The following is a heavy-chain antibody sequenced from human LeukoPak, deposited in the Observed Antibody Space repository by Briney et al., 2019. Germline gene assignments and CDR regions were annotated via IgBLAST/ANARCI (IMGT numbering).Heavy chain of an antibody. CDR3: AKARAAITVFGVASTESFDY. Sequence: PGRSLRLSCAPSRFTFRNDAMSWIRQAPGKGLEWGASIGHGAHTYYADYRTERFTIARDSRYSRPYLQKNNMRAKDTAIYYCAKARAAITVFGVASTESFDYWGQGTLVTVSS. D-gene: IGHD3-3*01. J-gene: IGHJ4*02. CDR1: RFTFRNDA. CDR2: IGHGAHT. V-gene: IGHV3-23*01.